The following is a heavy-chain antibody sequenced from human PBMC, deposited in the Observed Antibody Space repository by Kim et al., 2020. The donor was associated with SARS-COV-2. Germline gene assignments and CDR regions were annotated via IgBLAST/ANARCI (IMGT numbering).Heavy chain of an antibody. V-gene: IGHV3-23*01. CDR2: GGST. J-gene: IGHJ4*01. CDR3: EGHSSSC. Sequence: GGSTYYADSVKGRFTISRDNSKNTLYLQMNSLRAEDTAVYYCEGHSSSCWGHGTLVTVSS. D-gene: IGHD6-13*01.